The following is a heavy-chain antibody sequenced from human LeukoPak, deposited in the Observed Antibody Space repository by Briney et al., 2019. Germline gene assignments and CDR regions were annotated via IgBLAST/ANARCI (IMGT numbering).Heavy chain of an antibody. CDR2: IKEDGTEK. CDR1: GFTFSSYW. V-gene: IGHV3-7*01. Sequence: GGSLRLSCAVSGFTFSSYWMSWVRQAPGKGLEWVANIKEDGTEKYYQDSVKGRFTISRDNAKNSLFLQMNSLRAEDTAVYYCARAIVAAGPPYHWGQGTLVTVSS. CDR3: ARAIVAAGPPYH. D-gene: IGHD6-13*01. J-gene: IGHJ4*02.